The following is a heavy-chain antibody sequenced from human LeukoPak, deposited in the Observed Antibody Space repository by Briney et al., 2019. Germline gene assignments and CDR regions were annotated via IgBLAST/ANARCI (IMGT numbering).Heavy chain of an antibody. CDR2: IKQDGSEK. CDR3: AKDLGDGYNSYHYYGMDV. Sequence: GGSLRLSCAASGFTFSNYWMSWVRQAPGKGLEWVANIKQDGSEKYYADSVKGRFTISRDNSKNTLYLQMNSLRAEDTAVYYCAKDLGDGYNSYHYYGMDVWGQGTTVTVSS. V-gene: IGHV3-7*03. CDR1: GFTFSNYW. J-gene: IGHJ6*02. D-gene: IGHD5-24*01.